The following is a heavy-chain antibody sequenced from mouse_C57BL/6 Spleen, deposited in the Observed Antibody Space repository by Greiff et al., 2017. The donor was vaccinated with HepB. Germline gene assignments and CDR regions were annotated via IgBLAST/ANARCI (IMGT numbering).Heavy chain of an antibody. J-gene: IGHJ4*01. D-gene: IGHD1-1*01. CDR2: IYPGDGDT. V-gene: IGHV1-80*01. CDR3: AGITTVVEGYYYAMDY. CDR1: GYAFSSYW. Sequence: VQLQQSGAELVKPGASVKISCKASGYAFSSYWMNWVKQRPGKGLEWIGQIYPGDGDTNYNGKFKGKATLTADKSSSTAYMQLSSLTSEDSAVYFCAGITTVVEGYYYAMDYWGQGTSVTVS.